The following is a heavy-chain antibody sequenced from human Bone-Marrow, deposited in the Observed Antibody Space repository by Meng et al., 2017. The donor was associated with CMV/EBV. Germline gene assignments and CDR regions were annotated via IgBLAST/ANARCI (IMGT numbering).Heavy chain of an antibody. V-gene: IGHV3-7*01. CDR3: ARVQRGYSSSWTSFDY. Sequence: GESLKISCAASGFTFSSYWMSWVRQAPGKGLEWMANIKQDGSEKYYVDSVKGRFTISRDNAKNSLYLQMNSLRAEDTAVYYCARVQRGYSSSWTSFDYWGQGTLVTVSS. CDR2: IKQDGSEK. J-gene: IGHJ4*02. D-gene: IGHD6-13*01. CDR1: GFTFSSYW.